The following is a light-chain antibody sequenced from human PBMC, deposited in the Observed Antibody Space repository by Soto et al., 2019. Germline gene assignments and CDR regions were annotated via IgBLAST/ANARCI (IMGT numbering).Light chain of an antibody. CDR3: KQYENWLALT. J-gene: IGKJ4*01. V-gene: IGKV1-5*03. Sequence: DIQMTQSPSTLPASLGDRFTITCRASQSIDRWLAWYQQKPGKAPKLLIYEASSLESGVPSRFGGSGSGTDFTLTISSLQSEDSALYYCKQYENWLALTFGGGTKVDIK. CDR1: QSIDRW. CDR2: EAS.